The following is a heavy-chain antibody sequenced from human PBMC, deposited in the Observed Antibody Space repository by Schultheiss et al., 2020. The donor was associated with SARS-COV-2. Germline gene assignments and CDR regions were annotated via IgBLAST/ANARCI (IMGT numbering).Heavy chain of an antibody. D-gene: IGHD6-19*01. CDR2: IWYDGSNK. J-gene: IGHJ4*02. CDR1: GFTFSSYA. Sequence: GESLKISCAASGFTFSSYAMHWVRQAPGKGLEWVAVIWYDGSNKYYADSVKGRFTISRDNSKNTLYLQMNSLRAEDTAVYYCATRRSGWSTNNDYWGQGTLVTVSS. V-gene: IGHV3-33*08. CDR3: ATRRSGWSTNNDY.